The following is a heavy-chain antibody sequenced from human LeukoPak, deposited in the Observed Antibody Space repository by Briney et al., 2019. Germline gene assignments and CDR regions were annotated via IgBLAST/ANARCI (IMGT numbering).Heavy chain of an antibody. CDR1: GFTFSSYA. D-gene: IGHD2-15*01. J-gene: IGHJ4*02. CDR3: ATIGSSPVVVVAATPLFMLDY. V-gene: IGHV3-23*01. Sequence: GGSLRLSCAASGFTFSSYAMSWVRQAPGKGLEWVSAISGSGGSTYYADSVKGRFTISRDNSKNTLYLQMNSLRAEDTAVYYCATIGSSPVVVVAATPLFMLDYWGQGTLVTVSS. CDR2: ISGSGGST.